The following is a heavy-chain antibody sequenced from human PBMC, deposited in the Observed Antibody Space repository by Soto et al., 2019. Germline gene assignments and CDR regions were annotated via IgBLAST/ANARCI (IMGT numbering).Heavy chain of an antibody. Sequence: QVQLQESGPGLVKPSGTLSLACAVFGASISDDNWWSWVRQPPGKGLEWIGEIYRSGTTNYNSSLESGVTISMDKSRNQISLKLSSVAAADSAIYYCARHVGVPGTRGFDYWGQGTLVTVSS. CDR3: ARHVGVPGTRGFDY. CDR2: IYRSGTT. D-gene: IGHD6-19*01. J-gene: IGHJ4*02. CDR1: GASISDDNW. V-gene: IGHV4-4*02.